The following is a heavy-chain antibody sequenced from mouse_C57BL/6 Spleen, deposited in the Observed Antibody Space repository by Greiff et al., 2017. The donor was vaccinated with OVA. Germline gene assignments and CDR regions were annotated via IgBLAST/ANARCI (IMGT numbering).Heavy chain of an antibody. CDR3: ARLTFDY. CDR2: ISGGGGNT. D-gene: IGHD1-3*01. J-gene: IGHJ2*01. CDR1: GFTFSSYT. Sequence: EVQGVESGGGLVKPGGSLKLSCAASGFTFSSYTMSWVRQTPEQRLEWVATISGGGGNTYYPDSVKGRFTISRDNAKNTLYLQMSSLRSEDTALYYCARLTFDYWGQGTTLTVSS. V-gene: IGHV5-9*01.